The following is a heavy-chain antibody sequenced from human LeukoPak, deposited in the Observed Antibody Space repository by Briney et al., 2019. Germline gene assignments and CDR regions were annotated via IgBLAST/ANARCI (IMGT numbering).Heavy chain of an antibody. J-gene: IGHJ4*02. Sequence: SVKVSCKASGYTFTGYYMHWVRQAPGQGLEWMGGIIPIFGTANYAQKFQGRVTITADTSTSTAYMELRSLTSDDTAVYYCARETYSNILTGTDYWGPGTLVTVSS. CDR1: GYTFTGYY. CDR2: IIPIFGTA. V-gene: IGHV1-69*06. CDR3: ARETYSNILTGTDY. D-gene: IGHD3-9*01.